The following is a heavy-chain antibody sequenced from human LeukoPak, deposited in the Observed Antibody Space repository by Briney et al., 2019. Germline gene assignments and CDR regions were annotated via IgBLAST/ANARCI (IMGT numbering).Heavy chain of an antibody. Sequence: GESLRLSCRASGFTFGDYAVNWVRQAPGKGLEWVGFIRSDAYGGTIQYDASVRDRFTISRDDSKTIAYLQMNSLETEDTAVYYCARDISEMGAFDIWGLGTKVTVSS. CDR1: GFTFGDYA. CDR2: IRSDAYGGTI. J-gene: IGHJ3*02. D-gene: IGHD5-24*01. CDR3: ARDISEMGAFDI. V-gene: IGHV3-49*04.